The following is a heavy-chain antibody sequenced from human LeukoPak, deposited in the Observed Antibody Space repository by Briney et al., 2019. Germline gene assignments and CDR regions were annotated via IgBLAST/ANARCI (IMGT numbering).Heavy chain of an antibody. CDR3: ARNSSDWYGYMDV. V-gene: IGHV1-18*01. CDR1: CYTFNHYG. CDR2: ISTYNGYA. Sequence: ASVKVFCKGSCYTFNHYGISWVRQAPGTGLEGVGWISTYNGYANYAQKLQGRVTMTTETSTSTAYMELRSLRSDDTAVYYCARNSSDWYGYMDVWGKGTTVTVSS. D-gene: IGHD6-19*01. J-gene: IGHJ6*04.